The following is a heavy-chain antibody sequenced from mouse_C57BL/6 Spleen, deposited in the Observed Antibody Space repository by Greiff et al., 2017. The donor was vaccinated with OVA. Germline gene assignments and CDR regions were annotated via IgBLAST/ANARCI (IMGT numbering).Heavy chain of an antibody. V-gene: IGHV1-72*01. D-gene: IGHD1-1*01. CDR1: GYTFTSYW. J-gene: IGHJ3*01. CDR2: IDPNSGGT. CDR3: ARNYYGSSYSAWFAY. Sequence: VQLQQPGAELVKPGASVKLSCKASGYTFTSYWMRWVKQRPGRGLAWIGRIDPNSGGTKYNEKFKSKATLTVDKPSSTAYMQLSSLTSEDSSVYYFARNYYGSSYSAWFAYWGQGTLVTVSA.